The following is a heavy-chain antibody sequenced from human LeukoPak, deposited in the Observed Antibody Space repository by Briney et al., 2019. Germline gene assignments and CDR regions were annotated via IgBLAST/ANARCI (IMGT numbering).Heavy chain of an antibody. Sequence: GGSLRLSCAASGFIFSNYGMHWVRQAPGKGLEWVAFLHNDETEIYYADSVKGRFTISRDNSKNSLYLQMDSLRDEDTAVYYCASLDTAHPSGVHWGQGTLVTVSS. V-gene: IGHV3-30*02. CDR3: ASLDTAHPSGVH. J-gene: IGHJ4*02. D-gene: IGHD5-18*01. CDR2: LHNDETEI. CDR1: GFIFSNYG.